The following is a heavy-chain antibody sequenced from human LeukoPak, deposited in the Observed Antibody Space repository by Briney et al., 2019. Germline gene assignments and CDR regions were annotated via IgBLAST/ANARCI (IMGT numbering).Heavy chain of an antibody. CDR1: GFTFSSYW. Sequence: GGSLRLSCAASGFTFSSYWMSWVRQAPGKGLEWVSAISGSGGSTYYADSVKGRFTISRDNAKNSLYLQMNSLRAEDTALYYCAKALSWGLDYWGQGTLVTVSS. V-gene: IGHV3-23*01. J-gene: IGHJ4*02. D-gene: IGHD1-26*01. CDR3: AKALSWGLDY. CDR2: ISGSGGST.